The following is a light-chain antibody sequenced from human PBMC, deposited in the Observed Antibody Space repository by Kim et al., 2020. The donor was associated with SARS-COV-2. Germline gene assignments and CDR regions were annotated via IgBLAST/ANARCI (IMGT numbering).Light chain of an antibody. CDR2: DVS. CDR1: SSDVGGYNY. V-gene: IGLV2-11*01. J-gene: IGLJ1*01. Sequence: GQSVTLSCTGTSSDVGGYNYVSWYQQHPGKAPKVLIYDVSHRPSGVPDRFSGSKSGNTASLTISGLQAEDEADYYCCSYAGGYTYVFGTGTKVTVL. CDR3: CSYAGGYTYV.